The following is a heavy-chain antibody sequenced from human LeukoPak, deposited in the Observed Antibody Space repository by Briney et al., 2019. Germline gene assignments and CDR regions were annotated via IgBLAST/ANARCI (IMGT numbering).Heavy chain of an antibody. Sequence: GGPLRLSCAASGFTFSSYAMSWVRQAPGKGLEWVSAISGSSGSTYYADSVKGRLTISRDNSKNTLYLQMNSLRAEDTAVYYCWYYGWQFDYWGQGTLVTVSS. CDR1: GFTFSSYA. V-gene: IGHV3-23*01. D-gene: IGHD4-17*01. CDR3: WYYGWQFDY. J-gene: IGHJ4*02. CDR2: ISGSSGST.